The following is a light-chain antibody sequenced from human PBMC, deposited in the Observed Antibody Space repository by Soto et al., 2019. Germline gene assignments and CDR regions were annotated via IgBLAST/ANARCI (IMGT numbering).Light chain of an antibody. CDR1: QSVSSSY. CDR3: QQYGSSPYT. CDR2: DAS. V-gene: IGKV3-20*01. J-gene: IGKJ2*01. Sequence: EIVLTQSPGTLSLSPGARATLSCRASQSVSSSYLAWHQQKPGQAPRLLIYDASSRATGIPDRFSGSGSGTDFTLTISRLEPEDFAVYYCQQYGSSPYTFGQGTKLEIK.